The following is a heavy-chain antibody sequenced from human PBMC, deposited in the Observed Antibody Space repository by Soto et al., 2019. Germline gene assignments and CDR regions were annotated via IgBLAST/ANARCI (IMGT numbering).Heavy chain of an antibody. V-gene: IGHV1-46*01. CDR1: GFTFTNYY. D-gene: IGHD5-18*01. J-gene: IGHJ4*02. Sequence: QVQLVQSGAEVKKPGASVKVSCKASGFTFTNYYIHWVRQAPGQGLEWMGLINPSGGGTFYAQKFQGRVTVTRETSTGTVYMELSNLRSEHTAVYFCARDSGDTTLRQWGRSFHYWGQGTRVTVSS. CDR3: ARDSGDTTLRQWGRSFHY. CDR2: INPSGGGT.